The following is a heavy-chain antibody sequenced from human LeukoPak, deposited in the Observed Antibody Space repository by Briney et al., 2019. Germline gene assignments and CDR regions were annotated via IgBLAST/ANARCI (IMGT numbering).Heavy chain of an antibody. D-gene: IGHD1-1*01. Sequence: ASVKVSCKASGYTFTSYGISWVRQAPGQGLEWMGWISAYNGNTNYAQKLQGRVTVTTDTSTSTAYMELRSLRSDDTAVYYCARVGGTQYVDWFDPWGQGTLVTVSS. CDR1: GYTFTSYG. J-gene: IGHJ5*02. V-gene: IGHV1-18*01. CDR3: ARVGGTQYVDWFDP. CDR2: ISAYNGNT.